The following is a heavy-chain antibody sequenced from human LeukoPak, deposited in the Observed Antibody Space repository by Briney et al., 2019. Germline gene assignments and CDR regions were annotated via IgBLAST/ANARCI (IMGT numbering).Heavy chain of an antibody. Sequence: GESLKISCEGSGYSFTSYWIGWVRQMPGKGLEWMGIIYPGDSDTRYSPSFQGQVTISADKSISTAYLQWSSLKASDTAMYYCARVQVVVVAANWFDPWGQGTLVTVSS. CDR3: ARVQVVVVAANWFDP. CDR1: GYSFTSYW. V-gene: IGHV5-51*01. J-gene: IGHJ5*02. D-gene: IGHD2-15*01. CDR2: IYPGDSDT.